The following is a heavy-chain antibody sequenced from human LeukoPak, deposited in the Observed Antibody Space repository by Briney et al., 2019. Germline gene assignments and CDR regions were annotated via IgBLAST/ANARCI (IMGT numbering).Heavy chain of an antibody. CDR2: INWNGGNT. CDR1: GFTFADYA. V-gene: IGHV3-20*04. J-gene: IGHJ5*02. D-gene: IGHD2-2*02. CDR3: ARGLYCSSTNCYTTWFDP. Sequence: GGSLRLSCAASGFTFADYAMSWVRQAPGKGLEWVSGINWNGGNTGYADSVKGRFTISRDNAKNSLYLQMNSLRAEDTALYYCARGLYCSSTNCYTTWFDPWGQGTLVTVSS.